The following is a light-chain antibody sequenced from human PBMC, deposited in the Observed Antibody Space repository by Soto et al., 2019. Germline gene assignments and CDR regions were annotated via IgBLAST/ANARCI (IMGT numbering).Light chain of an antibody. CDR2: SNN. CDR3: AAWDDSLNGVV. CDR1: SSNIGSTA. V-gene: IGLV1-44*01. J-gene: IGLJ3*02. Sequence: QPVLTQPPSASGTPGQRVTISCSGNSSNIGSTAVNWYQQLPGTAPKLLIYSNNLRPSGVPDRFSGSKSGTSASLAISGLQSEDEADYYCAAWDDSLNGVVFGGGTKVTVL.